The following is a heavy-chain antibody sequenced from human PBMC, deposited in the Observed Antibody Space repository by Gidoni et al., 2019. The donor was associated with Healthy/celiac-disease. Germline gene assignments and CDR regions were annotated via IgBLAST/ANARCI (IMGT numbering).Heavy chain of an antibody. CDR3: TTGNYGGLYYFDY. CDR2: ITSTTDGGTT. V-gene: IGHV3-15*01. D-gene: IGHD4-17*01. CDR1: GFTSSNAW. Sequence: EVQLVESGGGLVEPGRSLRLSCEPSGFTSSNAWMCWVRQAPGKVLEWVGRITSTTDGGTTDYAAPVKGRFTISRDDSNNTLYLQMNSLKTEDTAVYYCTTGNYGGLYYFDYWGQGTLVTVSS. J-gene: IGHJ4*02.